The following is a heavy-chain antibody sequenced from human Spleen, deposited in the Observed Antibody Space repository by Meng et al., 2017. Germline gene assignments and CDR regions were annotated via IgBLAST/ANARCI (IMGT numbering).Heavy chain of an antibody. CDR3: ARGTPGRSYSDY. CDR2: LGAHDGDT. J-gene: IGHJ4*02. CDR1: DYTFTGYA. V-gene: IGHV1-18*01. Sequence: QVQPVQSGPEVKTPGAAAQVSCKASDYTFTGYAVSWVRQAPGQGLEWMAWLGAHDGDTSHAPKFQGRVTVSADRPTATAYMELRSLRSDDTAVYYCARGTPGRSYSDYWGQGTLVTVSS. D-gene: IGHD3-10*01.